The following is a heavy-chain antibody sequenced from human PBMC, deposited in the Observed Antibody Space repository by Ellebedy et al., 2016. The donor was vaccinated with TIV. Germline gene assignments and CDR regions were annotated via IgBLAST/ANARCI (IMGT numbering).Heavy chain of an antibody. V-gene: IGHV1-46*01. J-gene: IGHJ2*01. Sequence: AASVKVSCKASGYTLTSYHVHWARQAPGQRLEWMGIIDPRGGSTSYSRKFQGRVTMTRDTSTNTVYMELSSLRSDDTAVYYCARKVYDSVWGSYRPAGYFDLWGRGTLVTVSS. D-gene: IGHD3-16*02. CDR3: ARKVYDSVWGSYRPAGYFDL. CDR2: IDPRGGST. CDR1: GYTLTSYH.